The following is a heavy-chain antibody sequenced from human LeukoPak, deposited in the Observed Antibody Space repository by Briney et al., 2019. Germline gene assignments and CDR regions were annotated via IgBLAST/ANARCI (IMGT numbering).Heavy chain of an antibody. Sequence: SEXXSLTCTVSGGSISSYYWSWIRQPPGKGLEWIGYIYYSGSTNYNPSLKSRVTISVDTSKNQFSLKLSSVTAADTAVYYCARKETGAVLGSAFDIWGQGTMVTVSS. J-gene: IGHJ3*02. CDR3: ARKETGAVLGSAFDI. CDR1: GGSISSYY. V-gene: IGHV4-59*01. D-gene: IGHD7-27*01. CDR2: IYYSGST.